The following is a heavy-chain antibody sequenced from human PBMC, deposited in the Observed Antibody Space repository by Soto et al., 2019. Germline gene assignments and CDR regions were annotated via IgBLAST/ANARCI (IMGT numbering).Heavy chain of an antibody. J-gene: IGHJ6*02. D-gene: IGHD5-18*01. CDR3: ARCIQQDYYYGMDV. Sequence: ASVKVSCKASGYTFYSHSISWVRQAPGQGLEWMGRISADNGNTKYAQKFRGRVTMTTDTSTSTVYMELRNLRSDDTAVYYCARCIQQDYYYGMDVWGQGTTVIVSS. CDR2: ISADNGNT. CDR1: GYTFYSHS. V-gene: IGHV1-18*01.